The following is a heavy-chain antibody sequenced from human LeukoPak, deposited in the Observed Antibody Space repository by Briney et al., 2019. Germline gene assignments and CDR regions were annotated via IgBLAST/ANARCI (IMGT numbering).Heavy chain of an antibody. CDR2: IGGNGGDT. Sequence: GGSLRLSCAAFGFTFSTYYMYWVRQDPGKGLVWVSLIGGNGGDTTYADSVKGRFTISRDNAKNTLYLQMNSLRAEDTATYYCAKLHYGSYHDVFDIWGQGTMVTVSS. J-gene: IGHJ3*02. CDR3: AKLHYGSYHDVFDI. D-gene: IGHD3-10*01. CDR1: GFTFSTYY. V-gene: IGHV3-74*01.